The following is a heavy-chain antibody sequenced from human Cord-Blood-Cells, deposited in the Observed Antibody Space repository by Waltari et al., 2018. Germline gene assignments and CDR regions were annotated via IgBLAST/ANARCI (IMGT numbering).Heavy chain of an antibody. CDR3: ARLTYDSSGYFIDY. V-gene: IGHV4-39*01. Sequence: QLQLQESGPGLVKPSETLSLTCTVSGGSIRSSSSYWGWIRQPPGKGLEWIGSIYYSGSTYYNPSLKSRVTISVDTSKNQFSLKLSSVTAADTAVYYCARLTYDSSGYFIDYWGQGTLVTVSS. D-gene: IGHD3-22*01. CDR1: GGSIRSSSSY. CDR2: IYYSGST. J-gene: IGHJ4*02.